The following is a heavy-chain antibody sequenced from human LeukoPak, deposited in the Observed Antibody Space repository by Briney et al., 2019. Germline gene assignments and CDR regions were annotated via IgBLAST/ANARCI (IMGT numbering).Heavy chain of an antibody. CDR3: ARADLLWFGELLSIDY. CDR1: GYTFTSYG. Sequence: ASVKVSCKASGYTFTSYGISWVRQAPGQGLEWMGWISAYNGNTNYAQKLQGRVTMTTDTSTSTACMELRSLRSDDTAVYYCARADLLWFGELLSIDYWGQGTLVTVSS. CDR2: ISAYNGNT. V-gene: IGHV1-18*01. J-gene: IGHJ4*02. D-gene: IGHD3-10*01.